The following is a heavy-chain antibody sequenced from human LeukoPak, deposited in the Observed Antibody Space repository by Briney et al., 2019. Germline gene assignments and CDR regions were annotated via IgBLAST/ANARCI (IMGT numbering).Heavy chain of an antibody. Sequence: GAAVKVCCKVSGYTLTELSMHWVRQAPGKGLEWMGGFDPEDGETIYAQKFQGRVTMTEDTSTDTAYMELSSLRSEDTAVYYCATQPSWPIVGAPTTLDYWGQGTLVTVSS. J-gene: IGHJ4*02. CDR1: GYTLTELS. D-gene: IGHD1-26*01. V-gene: IGHV1-24*01. CDR2: FDPEDGET. CDR3: ATQPSWPIVGAPTTLDY.